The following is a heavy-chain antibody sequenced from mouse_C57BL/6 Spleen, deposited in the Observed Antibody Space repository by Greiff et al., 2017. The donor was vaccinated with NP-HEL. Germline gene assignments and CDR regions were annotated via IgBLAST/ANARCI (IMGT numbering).Heavy chain of an antibody. CDR1: GYSITSGYY. D-gene: IGHD2-1*01. V-gene: IGHV3-6*01. Sequence: DVHLVESGPGLVKPSQSLSLTCSVTGYSITSGYYWNWIRQFPGNKLEWMGYISYDGSNNYNPSLKNRISITRDTSKNQFFLKLNSVTTEDTATYYCARGYYGNLFDYWGQGTTLTVSS. CDR3: ARGYYGNLFDY. J-gene: IGHJ2*01. CDR2: ISYDGSN.